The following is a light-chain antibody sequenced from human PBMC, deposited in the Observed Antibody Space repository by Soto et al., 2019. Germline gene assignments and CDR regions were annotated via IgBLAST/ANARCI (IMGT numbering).Light chain of an antibody. J-gene: IGKJ1*01. CDR3: QQYNNWPPA. CDR2: GAS. V-gene: IGKV3-15*01. CDR1: QGVSGY. Sequence: DIVMTQSPATLSVSPGDRATISCRASQGVSGYLAWYQQKPGQAPRLLIYGASTRATAIPARFSGSGSGTEFTLTISSLQSEDFVVYYCQQYNNWPPAFGQGTKVEIK.